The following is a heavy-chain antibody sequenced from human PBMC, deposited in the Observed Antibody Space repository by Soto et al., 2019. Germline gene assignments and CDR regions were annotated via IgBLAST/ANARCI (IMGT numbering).Heavy chain of an antibody. CDR1: GFTFSAYG. CDR3: AKVRMGAGVRGYFAY. D-gene: IGHD3-10*01. V-gene: IGHV3-30*18. CDR2: ISYDGSNK. Sequence: QVQLVESGGGVVQPGRSLRLSCAGSGFTFSAYGMDWVRQAPGKGLEWGAIISYDGSNKYYADFVKGRFTISRDNSKNTLYLQVNALCDEATDGYCCAKVRMGAGVRGYFAYWGQGTLVTVSS. J-gene: IGHJ4*02.